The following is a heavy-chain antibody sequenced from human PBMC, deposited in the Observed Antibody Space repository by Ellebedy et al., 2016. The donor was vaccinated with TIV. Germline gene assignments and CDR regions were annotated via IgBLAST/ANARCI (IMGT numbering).Heavy chain of an antibody. CDR3: ARGNGYRERNHNYYFDL. Sequence: GESLKISXVASGFIFSNYWMSWVRQAPGKGLVWLARIGGDGTRTTYADSVKGRFIISKDNAKNTLYLQMNSLRADDTGVYFCARGNGYRERNHNYYFDLWGRGTLVTVSS. J-gene: IGHJ2*01. CDR2: IGGDGTRT. V-gene: IGHV3-74*01. CDR1: GFIFSNYW. D-gene: IGHD1-26*01.